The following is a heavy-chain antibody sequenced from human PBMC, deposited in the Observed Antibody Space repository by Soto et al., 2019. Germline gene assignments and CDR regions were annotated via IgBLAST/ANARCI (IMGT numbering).Heavy chain of an antibody. CDR1: GFTFSSYS. CDR2: ISSSSSTI. D-gene: IGHD2-2*01. CDR3: ARDLIVVVPAAMDYGMDV. Sequence: EVQLVESGGGLVQPGGSLRLSCAASGFTFSSYSMNWVRQAPGKGLEWVSYISSSSSTIYYADSVKGRFTISRDNAKNSLYLQMNSLRDEDTAVYYCARDLIVVVPAAMDYGMDVWGQRTTVTVSS. V-gene: IGHV3-48*02. J-gene: IGHJ6*02.